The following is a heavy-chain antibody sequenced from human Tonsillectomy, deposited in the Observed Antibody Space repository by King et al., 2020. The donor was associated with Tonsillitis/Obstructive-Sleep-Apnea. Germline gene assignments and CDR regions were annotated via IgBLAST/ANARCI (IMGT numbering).Heavy chain of an antibody. V-gene: IGHV5-10-1*01. CDR3: ARGGIGYDFAFDI. D-gene: IGHD5-12*01. CDR2: IDPSDSYA. J-gene: IGHJ3*02. Sequence: QLVQSGAEVKEPGESLRISCNGSGYSFASYWINWVRQMPGNGLECMGEIDPSDSYANYSPSFQGHVTFSEDKSLSTAHLQWRSLRASDNAMYYCARGGIGYDFAFDIWGQGTMVTVSS. CDR1: GYSFASYW.